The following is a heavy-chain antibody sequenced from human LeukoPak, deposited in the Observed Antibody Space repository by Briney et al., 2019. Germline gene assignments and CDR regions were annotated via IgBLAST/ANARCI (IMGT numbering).Heavy chain of an antibody. V-gene: IGHV4-4*09. CDR3: ARSIAVAGYYFDY. J-gene: IGHJ4*02. CDR1: GGSISSYY. Sequence: SETLSLTCTVSGGSISSYYWSWIRQPPGKGLDWIGYIYTSGSTNYNPSLKSRVTISVDTSKNQFSLKLSSVTAADTAVYYCARSIAVAGYYFDYWGQGTLVTVSS. D-gene: IGHD6-19*01. CDR2: IYTSGST.